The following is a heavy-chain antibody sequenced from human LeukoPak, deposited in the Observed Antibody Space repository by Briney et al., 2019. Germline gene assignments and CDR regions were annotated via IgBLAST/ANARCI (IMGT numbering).Heavy chain of an antibody. V-gene: IGHV3-21*01. Sequence: GGSLRLSCAASGFTFSTYGMNWVRQAPGKGLEWVSAVSGSGSTTYYADSVKGRFTISRDNAKNSLYLQMNSLRAEDTAVYYCARDSEPPITVAGLFDPWGQGTLVTVSS. D-gene: IGHD6-19*01. CDR3: ARDSEPPITVAGLFDP. CDR1: GFTFSTYG. CDR2: VSGSGSTT. J-gene: IGHJ5*02.